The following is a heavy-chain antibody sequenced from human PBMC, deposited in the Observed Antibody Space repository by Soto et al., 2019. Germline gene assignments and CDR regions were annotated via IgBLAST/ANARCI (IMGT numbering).Heavy chain of an antibody. D-gene: IGHD6-6*01. V-gene: IGHV1-18*01. CDR1: GYTFTSYG. CDR3: ARGIAARPSWFDP. CDR2: ISAYNGNT. J-gene: IGHJ5*02. Sequence: ASGKVSCKASGYTFTSYGCSRVRQAPGRGLEWMGWISAYNGNTNYAQKLQGRVTMTTDTSTSTAYMELRSLRSDDTAVYYCARGIAARPSWFDPWGQGALVTVSS.